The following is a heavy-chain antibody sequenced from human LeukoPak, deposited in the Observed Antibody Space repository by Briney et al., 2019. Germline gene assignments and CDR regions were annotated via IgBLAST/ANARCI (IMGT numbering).Heavy chain of an antibody. Sequence: PGGSLRLSCAASGFTVSSNYMSWVRQAPGKGLEWVSVIYSGGSTYYADSVKGRFTISRDNAKNSLYLQMNSLRAEDTALYYCARAVSYYYDSSGYYSNAFDIWGQGTMVTVSS. CDR2: IYSGGST. J-gene: IGHJ3*02. D-gene: IGHD3-22*01. CDR1: GFTVSSNY. CDR3: ARAVSYYYDSSGYYSNAFDI. V-gene: IGHV3-53*01.